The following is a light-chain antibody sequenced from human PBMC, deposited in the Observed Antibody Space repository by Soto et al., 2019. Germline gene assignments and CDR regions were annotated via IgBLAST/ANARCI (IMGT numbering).Light chain of an antibody. J-gene: IGKJ4*01. CDR2: GAS. Sequence: EIVMTQSPATMSVSPGERATLSCRASQSVSSNLAWYQQKPGQAPRLLIYGASIRATGIPASFSGSGSGTAFTLTISSLQSEDFAVYYCQQYNNSTLTCGGGTNAEIK. CDR3: QQYNNSTLT. CDR1: QSVSSN. V-gene: IGKV3-15*01.